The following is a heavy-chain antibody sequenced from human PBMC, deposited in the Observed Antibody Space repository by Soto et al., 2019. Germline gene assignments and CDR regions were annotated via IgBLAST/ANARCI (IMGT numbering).Heavy chain of an antibody. Sequence: QVQLVQSGAEVKKPGASVKVSCKASGYTFTSYDINWVRQATGQGLEWMGWMNPNSGNTGYAQKFQGRVTMTRNTSISTGYMELSSLRSEDTAVYYCARGHNVVVAATARYYYYGMDVWGQGTTVTVSS. D-gene: IGHD2-15*01. V-gene: IGHV1-8*01. J-gene: IGHJ6*02. CDR2: MNPNSGNT. CDR3: ARGHNVVVAATARYYYYGMDV. CDR1: GYTFTSYD.